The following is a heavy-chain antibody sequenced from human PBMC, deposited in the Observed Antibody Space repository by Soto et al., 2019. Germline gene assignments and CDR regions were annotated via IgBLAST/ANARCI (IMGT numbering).Heavy chain of an antibody. J-gene: IGHJ6*02. CDR3: ARRRVVRGVTSYYYYGMDV. CDR2: IKQDGSEK. CDR1: VFTFSSCW. Sequence: WWSLRLSCSASVFTFSSCWMSWFRQAPGKGLEWAANIKQDGSEKYYVDSVKGRFTISRDNAKNSLYLQMNSLRAEDTAVYYCARRRVVRGVTSYYYYGMDVWGQGTTVTVSS. V-gene: IGHV3-7*01. D-gene: IGHD3-10*01.